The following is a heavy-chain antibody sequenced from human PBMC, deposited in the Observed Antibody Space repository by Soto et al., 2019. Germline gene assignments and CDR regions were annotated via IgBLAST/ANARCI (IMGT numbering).Heavy chain of an antibody. D-gene: IGHD2-2*03. CDR2: ISGSGGST. CDR1: GFTFSSYA. V-gene: IGHV3-23*01. Sequence: GGSLRLSCAASGFTFSSYAMNWVRQAPGKGLEWVSSISGSGGSTYYADSVKGRFTISRDNSKNTLYLQMDSLRAEDTAVYYCAKDPRFLGYCSSTSCQALEASDYWGQGTLVTVSS. CDR3: AKDPRFLGYCSSTSCQALEASDY. J-gene: IGHJ4*02.